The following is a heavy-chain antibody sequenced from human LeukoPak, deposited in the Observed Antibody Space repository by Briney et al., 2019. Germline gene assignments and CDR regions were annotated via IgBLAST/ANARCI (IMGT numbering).Heavy chain of an antibody. D-gene: IGHD2-15*01. V-gene: IGHV3-48*01. CDR3: AREGGYCSGGSCYFWFDP. Sequence: GGSLRLSCAASGFTFNTYTMNWVRQAPGKGLEWVSYISGSSGIIDYADSVRGRFTISRDNAKNSLYLQMNSLRAEDTAVYYCAREGGYCSGGSCYFWFDPWDQGTLVTVSS. J-gene: IGHJ5*02. CDR1: GFTFNTYT. CDR2: ISGSSGII.